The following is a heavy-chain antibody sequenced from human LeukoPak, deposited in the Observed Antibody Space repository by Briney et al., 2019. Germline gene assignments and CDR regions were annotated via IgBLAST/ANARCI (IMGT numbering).Heavy chain of an antibody. J-gene: IGHJ4*02. CDR3: ARRGGSEYDYVWGSYRYFGY. Sequence: SVKVSCKASGGTFSSYTISWVRQAPGQGLEWMGRIIPILGIANYAQKFQGRVTITADESTSTAYMELSSLRSEDTAVYYCARRGGSEYDYVWGSYRYFGYWGQGTLVTVSS. CDR1: GGTFSSYT. D-gene: IGHD3-16*02. V-gene: IGHV1-69*02. CDR2: IIPILGIA.